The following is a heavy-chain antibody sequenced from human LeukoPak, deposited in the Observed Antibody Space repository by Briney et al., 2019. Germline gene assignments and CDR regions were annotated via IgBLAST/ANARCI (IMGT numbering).Heavy chain of an antibody. D-gene: IGHD6-13*01. CDR3: ARLRGRINGYSSSWFSITQNWFDP. J-gene: IGHJ5*02. CDR1: GGSISSGSYY. CDR2: IYTSGST. V-gene: IGHV4-61*02. Sequence: PSETLSLTCTVSGGSISSGSYYWSWIRQPAGKGLEWIGRIYTSGSTNYNPSLKSRVTMSVDTSKNQFSLKLSSVTAADTAVYYCARLRGRINGYSSSWFSITQNWFDPWGQGTLVTVSS.